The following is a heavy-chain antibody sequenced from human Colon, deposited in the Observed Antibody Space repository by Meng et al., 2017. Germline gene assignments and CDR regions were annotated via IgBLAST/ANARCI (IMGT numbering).Heavy chain of an antibody. Sequence: EVQLVGSGGGLVQPGGSLSLSWAVSGFSVSSDFMIWVRQAPGKGLEWVSMIHSSAGTFFADSVKGRFTVSTDNSKNTLYLQMNSLRIEDTAVYHCANRFVWGLGTLVTVSS. V-gene: IGHV3-66*02. J-gene: IGHJ4*02. CDR2: IHSSAGT. CDR1: GFSVSSDF. D-gene: IGHD3-3*01. CDR3: ANRFV.